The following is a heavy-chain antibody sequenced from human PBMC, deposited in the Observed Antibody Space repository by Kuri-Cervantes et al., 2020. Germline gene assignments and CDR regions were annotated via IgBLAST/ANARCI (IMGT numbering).Heavy chain of an antibody. CDR3: ARVLAGAFDI. V-gene: IGHV1-3*01. CDR2: INAGNGNT. CDR1: GGTFSSYA. Sequence: ASVKVSCKASGGTFSSYAISWVRQAPGQGLEWMGWINAGNGNTKYSQKFQGRVTITRDTSASTAYMELSSLRSEDTAVHYCARVLAGAFDIWGQGTMVTVSS. D-gene: IGHD2-15*01. J-gene: IGHJ3*02.